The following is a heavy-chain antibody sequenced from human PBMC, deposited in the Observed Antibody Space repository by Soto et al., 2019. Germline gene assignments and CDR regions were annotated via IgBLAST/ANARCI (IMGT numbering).Heavy chain of an antibody. Sequence: EVQLVESGGGLVQPGGSLRLSCAASGFTFSSYSMNWVRQAPGKGLEWVSYISSSSSTIYYADSVKGRFTISRDNAKNSLYLQMNSLRDEDTAVYYCARDKSPYDFWSGYYNYYYYGMDVWGQGTTVTVSS. CDR1: GFTFSSYS. CDR2: ISSSSSTI. J-gene: IGHJ6*02. V-gene: IGHV3-48*02. CDR3: ARDKSPYDFWSGYYNYYYYGMDV. D-gene: IGHD3-3*01.